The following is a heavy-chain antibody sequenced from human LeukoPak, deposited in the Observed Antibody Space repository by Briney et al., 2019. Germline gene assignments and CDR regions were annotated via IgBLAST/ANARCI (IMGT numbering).Heavy chain of an antibody. Sequence: PSETLSLTCTVSGGSISSSSYYWGWIRQPPGKGLEWIGSIYYSGSTYYNPSLKSRVTISVDTSKNQFSLKLSSVTAADTAVYYCARLFGDFWSGYYFDYWGQGTLVTVSS. J-gene: IGHJ4*02. CDR1: GGSISSSSYY. CDR3: ARLFGDFWSGYYFDY. CDR2: IYYSGST. D-gene: IGHD3-3*01. V-gene: IGHV4-39*07.